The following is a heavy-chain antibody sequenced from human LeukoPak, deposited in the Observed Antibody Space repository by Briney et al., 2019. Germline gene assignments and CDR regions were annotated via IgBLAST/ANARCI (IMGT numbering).Heavy chain of an antibody. V-gene: IGHV3-9*01. D-gene: IGHD3-3*01. J-gene: IGHJ3*02. CDR2: ISWNSGSI. Sequence: GGSLRLSCAASGFTFDDYAMHWVRQAPGKGLEWVSGISWNSGSIGYADSVKGRFTTSRDNAKNSLYLQMNSLRAEDTALYYCAKGSRFLEWLGGAFDIWGQGTMVTVSS. CDR1: GFTFDDYA. CDR3: AKGSRFLEWLGGAFDI.